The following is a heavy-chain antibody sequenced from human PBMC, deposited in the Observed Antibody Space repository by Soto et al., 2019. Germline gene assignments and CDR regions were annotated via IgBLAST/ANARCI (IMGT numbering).Heavy chain of an antibody. CDR3: ARSTRTMQWLGNYEKYYFDY. CDR2: IYYSGST. D-gene: IGHD6-19*01. J-gene: IGHJ4*02. CDR1: GGSISSYY. V-gene: IGHV4-59*08. Sequence: SETLSLTCTVSGGSISSYYWSWIRQPPGKGLEWIGYIYYSGSTNYNPSLKSRVTISVDTSKNQFSLKLSSVTAADTAVYYFARSTRTMQWLGNYEKYYFDYWGQGTLVTVSS.